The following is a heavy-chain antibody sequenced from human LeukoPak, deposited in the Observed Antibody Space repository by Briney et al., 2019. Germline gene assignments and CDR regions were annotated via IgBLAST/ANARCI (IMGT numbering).Heavy chain of an antibody. V-gene: IGHV1-69*05. CDR3: ARDPYSSGRFDY. CDR1: GGTFSSYA. J-gene: IGHJ4*02. CDR2: IIPIFGTA. Sequence: SVKVSCKASGGTFSSYAISWVRQAPGQGLEWMGGIIPIFGTANYAQKFQGRVTITTDESTSTAYMELSSLRSEDTAVYYCARDPYSSGRFDYWGQGTLVTVSS. D-gene: IGHD6-19*01.